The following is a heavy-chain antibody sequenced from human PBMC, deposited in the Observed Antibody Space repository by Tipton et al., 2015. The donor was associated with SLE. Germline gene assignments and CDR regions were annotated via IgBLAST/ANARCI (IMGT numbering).Heavy chain of an antibody. CDR3: AIWNRLRSTVDY. Sequence: TLSLTCKISGGSISSYYWSWIRQPPGKGLEWIGYIRYSGSTRYNPSLQSRVTISVDTSKNQFSLQLTSVTAADTAVYLCAIWNRLRSTVDYWGQGTLVTVSS. D-gene: IGHD1/OR15-1a*01. CDR2: IRYSGST. CDR1: GGSISSYY. V-gene: IGHV4-59*01. J-gene: IGHJ4*02.